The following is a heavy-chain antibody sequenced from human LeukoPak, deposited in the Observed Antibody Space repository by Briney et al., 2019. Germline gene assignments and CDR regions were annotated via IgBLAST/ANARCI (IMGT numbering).Heavy chain of an antibody. CDR2: IRYDGSDK. J-gene: IGHJ4*02. CDR1: GFTFSSFG. Sequence: GGSLRLSCAASGFTFSSFGMHWVRQAPGKGLEWVALIRYDGSDKDYADSVKGRFSISRDNSQNTAYLQMNSLRPEDTAVYYCVKGALYYYDTSGYYTHFDYWGQGTLVTVSS. V-gene: IGHV3-30*02. D-gene: IGHD3-22*01. CDR3: VKGALYYYDTSGYYTHFDY.